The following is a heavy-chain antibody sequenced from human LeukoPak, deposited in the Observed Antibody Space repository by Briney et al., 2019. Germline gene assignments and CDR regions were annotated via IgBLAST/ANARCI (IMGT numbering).Heavy chain of an antibody. J-gene: IGHJ4*02. Sequence: SETLSLTCTVSGFSISSGFFWGWIRQPPGKGLEWIGTSGSTYYNPSLKSRVTISVDTSKNQFYLRLNSVTAADTAVYYCARDLAHYFDSSGPFDYWGQGTLVTVSS. D-gene: IGHD3-22*01. V-gene: IGHV4-38-2*02. CDR3: ARDLAHYFDSSGPFDY. CDR2: SGST. CDR1: GFSISSGFF.